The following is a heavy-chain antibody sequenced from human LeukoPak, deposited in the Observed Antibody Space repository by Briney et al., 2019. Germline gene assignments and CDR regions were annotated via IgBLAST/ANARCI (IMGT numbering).Heavy chain of an antibody. CDR2: IYPGDSDT. D-gene: IGHD3-22*01. CDR3: ARLDSSGYYSNHYYGMDV. Sequence: GESLKISCKVSGYSFISYWIGCVRQMPGKGLEWMGIIYPGDSDTRYSPSFQGQVTMSADKSISAAHLQWSSMKASDTAMYYCARLDSSGYYSNHYYGMDVWGQGTTVTVSS. J-gene: IGHJ6*02. V-gene: IGHV5-51*01. CDR1: GYSFISYW.